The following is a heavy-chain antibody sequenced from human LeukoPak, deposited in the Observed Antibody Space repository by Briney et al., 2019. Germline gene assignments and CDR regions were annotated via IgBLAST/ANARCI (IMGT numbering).Heavy chain of an antibody. CDR2: IYYSGST. D-gene: IGHD1-26*01. V-gene: IGHV4-39*01. J-gene: IGHJ4*02. CDR1: GGSISSSSYY. CDR3: ARRGGSYFRDLYYFDY. Sequence: SETLSLTCTVSGGSISSSSYYWGWIRQPPEKELEWIGSIYYSGSTYYNPSLKSRVTISVDTSKNQFSLKLSSVTAADTAVYYCARRGGSYFRDLYYFDYWGQGTLVTVSS.